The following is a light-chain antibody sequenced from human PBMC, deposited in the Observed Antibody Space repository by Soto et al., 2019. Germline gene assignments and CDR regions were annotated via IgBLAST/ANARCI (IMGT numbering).Light chain of an antibody. Sequence: QSVLTQPLSVSGTPGQRVTISCSGSSSNIGSNTVNWYQQLPGTAPKLLIYSNSQRPSGVPDRFSGSKSGTSSSLAISGLQSEDAADYFCSAWDDSLNGYVFGTGTKVTVL. V-gene: IGLV1-44*01. CDR2: SNS. CDR1: SSNIGSNT. CDR3: SAWDDSLNGYV. J-gene: IGLJ1*01.